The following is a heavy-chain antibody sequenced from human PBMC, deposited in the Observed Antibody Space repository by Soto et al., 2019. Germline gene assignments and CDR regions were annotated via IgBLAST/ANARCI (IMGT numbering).Heavy chain of an antibody. Sequence: GGSLRLSCAASGFTVSRNYMSWVRQAPGKGLEWVSIIYSGGATYYADSVKGRFTISRDDSKNTLYLQMNSLRAEDTSVYYCARDKSPHTTSWLGPFDYWGQGTLVTVSS. J-gene: IGHJ4*02. CDR3: ARDKSPHTTSWLGPFDY. CDR2: IYSGGAT. D-gene: IGHD2-2*01. V-gene: IGHV3-66*01. CDR1: GFTVSRNY.